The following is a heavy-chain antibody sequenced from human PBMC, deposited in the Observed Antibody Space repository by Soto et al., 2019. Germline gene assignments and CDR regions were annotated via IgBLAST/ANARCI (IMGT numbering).Heavy chain of an antibody. V-gene: IGHV4-34*01. CDR2: INHSGST. J-gene: IGHJ4*02. CDR1: GGSFSGYY. D-gene: IGHD3-10*01. CDR3: ARGSLWFGELIDY. Sequence: QVQLQQWGAGLLKPSETLSLTCAVYGGSFSGYYWSWIRQPPGKGLEWIGEINHSGSTNYNPSLKSRVTIAVDTSKNQFSLKLSSETAADTSVYYCARGSLWFGELIDYWGQGTLVTVSS.